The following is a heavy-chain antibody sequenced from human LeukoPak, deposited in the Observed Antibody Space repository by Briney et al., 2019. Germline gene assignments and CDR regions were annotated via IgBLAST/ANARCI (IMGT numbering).Heavy chain of an antibody. D-gene: IGHD3-10*01. CDR3: ARDYELGTPGSAYEFFDY. Sequence: GASVKVSCKASGYTFTGYYMHWVRQAPGQGLEWMGWINPNSGGTSYAQKFKGRVTMTRDTSINTVYMELSRLGSDDTAVYYCARDYELGTPGSAYEFFDYWGQGTLVTVSS. CDR1: GYTFTGYY. V-gene: IGHV1-2*02. CDR2: INPNSGGT. J-gene: IGHJ4*02.